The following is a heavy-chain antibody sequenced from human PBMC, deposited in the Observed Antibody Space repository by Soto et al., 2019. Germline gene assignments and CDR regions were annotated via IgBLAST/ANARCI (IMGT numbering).Heavy chain of an antibody. Sequence: QVQLVESGGGLVKPGRSLRLSCAASGFTFSSYAMHWVRQAPGKGLEWVAVISYDGSNKYYADSVKGRFTISRDNSKNTLYLQMHSLRAEDTAVYYCARDPPDDEWSDYWGQGTLVTVSS. CDR3: ARDPPDDEWSDY. J-gene: IGHJ4*02. CDR2: ISYDGSNK. V-gene: IGHV3-30-3*01. CDR1: GFTFSSYA. D-gene: IGHD3-3*01.